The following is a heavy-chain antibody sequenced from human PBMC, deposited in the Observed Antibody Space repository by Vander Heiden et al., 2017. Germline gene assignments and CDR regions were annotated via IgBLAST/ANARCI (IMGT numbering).Heavy chain of an antibody. D-gene: IGHD5-12*01. CDR2: ISSSSSYI. V-gene: IGHV3-21*01. CDR3: ARDSDSGSIDY. J-gene: IGHJ4*02. Sequence: EVQLVESGGVLVKPGGFLRLYCASCGFTFSSYSMNWVRQAPGKGLVWVSSISSSSSYIYYADSVKARFTISRDNAKNSLYLQMNSLRAEDTAVYYCARDSDSGSIDYWGQGTLVTVSS. CDR1: GFTFSSYS.